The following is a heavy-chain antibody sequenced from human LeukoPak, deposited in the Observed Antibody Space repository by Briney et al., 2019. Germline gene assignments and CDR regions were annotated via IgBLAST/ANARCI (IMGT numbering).Heavy chain of an antibody. CDR2: INPSGGST. CDR1: GYTFTSYY. V-gene: IGHV1-46*01. CDR3: ARGDYGDYYYYGMDV. Sequence: ASVKVSCKASGYTFTSYYMHWVRQAPGQGLEWMGIINPSGGSTSYAQKFQGRVTMTRDTSTSTVYMELSSLRSEDMAVYYCARGDYGDYYYYGMDVWGQGTTVTVSS. D-gene: IGHD4-17*01. J-gene: IGHJ6*02.